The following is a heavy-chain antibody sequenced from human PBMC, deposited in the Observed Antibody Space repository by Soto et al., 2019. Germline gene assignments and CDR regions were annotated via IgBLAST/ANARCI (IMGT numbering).Heavy chain of an antibody. CDR3: ARSVFP. Sequence: QVQLQESGPELVKPSQTLSLTCTVSGGSISSGGYYWNWIRQHPGKGLEWIGYIYYIGSTYYNPSLQIRVTISLDTSKTQFSLKLSAVHAADTAVYYCARSVFPWGQGTLVTVSS. CDR1: GGSISSGGYY. V-gene: IGHV4-31*03. CDR2: IYYIGST. J-gene: IGHJ5*02.